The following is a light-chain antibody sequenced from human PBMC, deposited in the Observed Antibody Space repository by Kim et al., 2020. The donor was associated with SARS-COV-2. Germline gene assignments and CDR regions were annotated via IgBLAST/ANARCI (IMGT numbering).Light chain of an antibody. J-gene: IGLJ1*01. CDR2: DVS. Sequence: QSALTQPASVSGSPGQSITISCTGTSSDVGGYNYVSWSQQHPGKAPKVMIFDVSKRPSGVSNRFSGSKSGNTASLTIFGLQAEDEADYYCTSYTSSSTYVFGTGTKVTVL. CDR3: TSYTSSSTYV. CDR1: SSDVGGYNY. V-gene: IGLV2-14*01.